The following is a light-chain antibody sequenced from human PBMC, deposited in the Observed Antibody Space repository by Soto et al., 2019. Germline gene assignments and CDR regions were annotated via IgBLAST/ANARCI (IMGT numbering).Light chain of an antibody. CDR1: QSVSSF. Sequence: TQSPATLSVSLGDRATIPCRASQSVSSFLAWYQQRPGKAPKVLIYDASTLENGVPSRFSGSGSWTEFTLTIISLQPDYFAAYECQQYSGNSPRTFGQGT. J-gene: IGKJ1*01. V-gene: IGKV1-5*01. CDR2: DAS. CDR3: QQYSGNSPRT.